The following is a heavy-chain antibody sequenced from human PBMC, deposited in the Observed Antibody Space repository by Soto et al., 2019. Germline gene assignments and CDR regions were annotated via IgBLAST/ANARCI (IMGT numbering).Heavy chain of an antibody. Sequence: LRLSCAASGFTLSSYEMNWVRQAPGKGLEWVSYISSSGSLIYYADSVKGRFTISRDNAKSSLYLQMNSLRAEDTAVYYCAREEDGLGDGTDVWGQGTTVTVSS. V-gene: IGHV3-48*03. CDR2: ISSSGSLI. D-gene: IGHD3-22*01. CDR1: GFTLSSYE. CDR3: AREEDGLGDGTDV. J-gene: IGHJ6*02.